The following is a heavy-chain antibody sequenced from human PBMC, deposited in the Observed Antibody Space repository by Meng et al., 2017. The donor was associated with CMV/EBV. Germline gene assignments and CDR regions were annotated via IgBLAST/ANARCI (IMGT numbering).Heavy chain of an antibody. J-gene: IGHJ4*02. CDR2: IIPIFGTA. CDR1: GGTFSSCA. V-gene: IGHV1-69*05. D-gene: IGHD5-24*01. CDR3: ARAPLQVEMATMGNYFDY. Sequence: SVKVSCKASGGTFSSCAISWVRQAPGQGLEWMGGIIPIFGTANYAQKFQGRVTITTDESTSTAYMELSSLRSEDTAVYYCARAPLQVEMATMGNYFDYWGQGTLVTVSS.